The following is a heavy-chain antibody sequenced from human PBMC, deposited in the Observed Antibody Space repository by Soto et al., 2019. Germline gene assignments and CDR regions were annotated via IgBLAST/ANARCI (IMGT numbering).Heavy chain of an antibody. J-gene: IGHJ4*02. Sequence: QVQLVESGGGVVQPGRSLRLSCAASGFTFSSYGMHWVRQAPGKGLEWVAVISYDGSNKYYADSVKGRFTISRDNSKNSLYLQMNSLRAEDTAVYYCARDYGDIDYWGQGTLVTVSS. CDR2: ISYDGSNK. V-gene: IGHV3-30*03. CDR3: ARDYGDIDY. CDR1: GFTFSSYG. D-gene: IGHD4-17*01.